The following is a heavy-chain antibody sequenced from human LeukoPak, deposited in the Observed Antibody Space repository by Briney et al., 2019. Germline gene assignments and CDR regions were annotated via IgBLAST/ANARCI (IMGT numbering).Heavy chain of an antibody. V-gene: IGHV4-59*01. D-gene: IGHD6-13*01. J-gene: IGHJ3*02. Sequence: SETLSLTCTVSGGSISSYYWSWIRQPPGKGLEWIGYIYYSGSTNYNPSLKSRVTISVDTSKNQFSLKLGSVTAADTAVYYCARDTTTYSSSWPDAFDIWGQGTMVTVSS. CDR3: ARDTTTYSSSWPDAFDI. CDR1: GGSISSYY. CDR2: IYYSGST.